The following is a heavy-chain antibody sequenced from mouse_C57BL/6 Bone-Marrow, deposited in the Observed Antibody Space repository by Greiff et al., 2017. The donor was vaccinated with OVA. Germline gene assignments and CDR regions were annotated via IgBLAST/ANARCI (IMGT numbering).Heavy chain of an antibody. J-gene: IGHJ3*01. CDR2: IWGGGST. V-gene: IGHV2-9*01. D-gene: IGHD1-1*01. CDR1: GFSFTSYG. CDR3: AKREDYGGSWGFAY. Sequence: VKLVESGPGLVAPSPSLSITCTVSGFSFTSYGVDWVRQPPGQGLEWLGVIWGGGSTNYNSALMSRLSISKDNSKSQVFLKMNSLQTDDTAMYYCAKREDYGGSWGFAYWGQGTLVTVSA.